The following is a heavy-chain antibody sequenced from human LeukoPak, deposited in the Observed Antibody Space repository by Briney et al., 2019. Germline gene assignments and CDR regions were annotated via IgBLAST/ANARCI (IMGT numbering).Heavy chain of an antibody. Sequence: PGGSLRLSCAASGFTFSNYAMNWVRPAPGKGLEWVSSISRSGNFIYYGDSVKGRFTISRDNAKNSLYLQMNSLRAEDTAVYYCARVETTGRTWGQGTLVSVSA. D-gene: IGHD1-14*01. CDR2: ISRSGNFI. V-gene: IGHV3-21*01. CDR3: ARVETTGRT. CDR1: GFTFSNYA. J-gene: IGHJ4*02.